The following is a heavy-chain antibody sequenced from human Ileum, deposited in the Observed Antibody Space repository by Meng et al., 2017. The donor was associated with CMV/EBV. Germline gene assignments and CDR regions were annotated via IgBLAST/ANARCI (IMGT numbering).Heavy chain of an antibody. D-gene: IGHD5-24*01. J-gene: IGHJ4*01. V-gene: IGHV3-23*01. CDR2: ISGSGITT. CDR1: GITFSSYA. CDR3: AKDCRM. Sequence: GSLRLSCAASGITFSSYAMSWVRQAPGEGLEWVSAISGSGITTYYGDSVKGRFAISRDNSKNTLYLQMNSLRAEDTAVYYCAKDCRMGGQGTLVTVSS.